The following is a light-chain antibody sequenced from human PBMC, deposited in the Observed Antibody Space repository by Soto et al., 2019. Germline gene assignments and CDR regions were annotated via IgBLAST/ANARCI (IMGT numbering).Light chain of an antibody. CDR3: CSYGGSFYV. Sequence: QSVLTQPHSVSGSPGQSVAISCNRTSSDVGGYNYVSWYQQHPGKAPKLIIFDVNKRPSGVPDRFSGSKSGSTASLTISGLQAEDEADYYCCSYGGSFYVVGTGTRSPS. CDR1: SSDVGGYNY. V-gene: IGLV2-11*01. CDR2: DVN. J-gene: IGLJ1*01.